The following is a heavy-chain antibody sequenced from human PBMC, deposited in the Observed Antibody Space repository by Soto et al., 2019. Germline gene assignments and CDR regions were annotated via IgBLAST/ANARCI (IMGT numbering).Heavy chain of an antibody. CDR1: GFTFSSHW. CDR2: ISSTTTYI. Sequence: EVQLVESGGGLVKPGGSLRLSCAASGFTFSSHWMNWVRQTPGKGLEWVSSISSTTTYIYYPDSMKGRFTISRDNAKNSLYLQMNGLRAEDTGVYHCVTGITFDYWGQGTLVTVSS. CDR3: VTGITFDY. D-gene: IGHD1-20*01. J-gene: IGHJ4*02. V-gene: IGHV3-21*01.